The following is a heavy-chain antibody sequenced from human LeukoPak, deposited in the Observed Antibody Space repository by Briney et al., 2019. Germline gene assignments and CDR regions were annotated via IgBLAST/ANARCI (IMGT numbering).Heavy chain of an antibody. CDR2: IIPIFGTA. Sequence: SVKVSCKASGGTFSSYAISWVRQAPGQGLEWMGGIIPIFGTANYVQKFQGRVTITADESTSAAYMELSSLRSEDTAVYYCAGDSSGYYYVYHYWGQGTLVTVSS. J-gene: IGHJ4*02. D-gene: IGHD3-22*01. CDR1: GGTFSSYA. V-gene: IGHV1-69*01. CDR3: AGDSSGYYYVYHY.